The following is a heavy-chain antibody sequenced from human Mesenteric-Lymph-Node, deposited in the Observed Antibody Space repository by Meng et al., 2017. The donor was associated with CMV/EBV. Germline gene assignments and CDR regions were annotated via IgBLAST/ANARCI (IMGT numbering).Heavy chain of an antibody. CDR3: ARLTGQFGYCSSTSCYTYWYFDL. Sequence: GSLRLSCTVSGGSISSSSYYWGWIRQPPGKGLEWIGSIYYSGSTYYNPSLKSRVTISVDTSKNQFSLKLSSVTAADTAVYYCARLTGQFGYCSSTSCYTYWYFDLWGRGTLVTVSS. CDR2: IYYSGST. J-gene: IGHJ2*01. CDR1: GGSISSSSYY. D-gene: IGHD2-2*02. V-gene: IGHV4-39*01.